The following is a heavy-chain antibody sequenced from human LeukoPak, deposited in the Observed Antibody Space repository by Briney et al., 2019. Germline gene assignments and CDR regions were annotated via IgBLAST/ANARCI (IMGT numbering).Heavy chain of an antibody. CDR2: ISSSCSYI. V-gene: IGHV3-21*01. J-gene: IGHJ4*02. D-gene: IGHD6-13*01. CDR3: ARDYENIAAAGPVDY. CDR1: GFTLSSYS. Sequence: GGSLRLSCAASGFTLSSYSMNWVRQAPGKGLEWVSSISSSCSYIYYADSVKGRFTISRDNAKNSLYLQMNSLRAEDTAVYYCARDYENIAAAGPVDYWGQGTLVTVSS.